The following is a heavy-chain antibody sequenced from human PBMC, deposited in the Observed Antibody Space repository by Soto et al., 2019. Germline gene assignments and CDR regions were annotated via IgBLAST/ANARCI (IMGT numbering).Heavy chain of an antibody. V-gene: IGHV3-73*01. Sequence: SLRLSCAASGFTFSGSAMHWVRQASGKGLEWVGRIRSKPNNYATEYAASVQGRFTISRDDSKNTAYLHMNNLKTEDTAVYYCTSFCSSCFFDYWGQGTPVTVSS. D-gene: IGHD6-13*01. CDR2: IRSKPNNYAT. J-gene: IGHJ4*02. CDR1: GFTFSGSA. CDR3: TSFCSSCFFDY.